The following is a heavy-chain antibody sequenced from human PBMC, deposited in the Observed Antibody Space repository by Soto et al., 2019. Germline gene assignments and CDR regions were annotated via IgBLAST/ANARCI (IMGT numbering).Heavy chain of an antibody. CDR1: GGSVSSASHF. Sequence: QVQLQESGPGLVKPSETLSLTCTVSGGSVSSASHFWSWIRQPPGKGLEWVGYVTQSGTTNYNPSLNRRVTISVDTSKNQISLKVNSVTAADTAVYYCARGRDAYKMGYWGQGTLVTVSS. J-gene: IGHJ4*02. CDR3: ARGRDAYKMGY. V-gene: IGHV4-61*01. D-gene: IGHD1-1*01. CDR2: VTQSGTT.